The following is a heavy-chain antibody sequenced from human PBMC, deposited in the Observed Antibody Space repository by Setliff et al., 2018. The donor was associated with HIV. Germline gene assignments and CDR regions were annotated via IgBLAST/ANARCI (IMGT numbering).Heavy chain of an antibody. J-gene: IGHJ4*02. Sequence: GGSLRLSCATSGFAFNNYEMNWVRQAPGRGLEWVAHISGTGKTIFYADSVKGRFTVSRDNSKKTLYLQMNSLTTEDTAVYFCARDLLATLWGQGTLVTVSS. CDR3: ARDLLATL. CDR1: GFAFNNYE. CDR2: ISGTGKTI. V-gene: IGHV3-48*03.